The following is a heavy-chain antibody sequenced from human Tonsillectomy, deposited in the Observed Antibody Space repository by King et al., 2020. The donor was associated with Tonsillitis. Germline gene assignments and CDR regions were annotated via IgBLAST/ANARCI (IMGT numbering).Heavy chain of an antibody. D-gene: IGHD3-22*01. V-gene: IGHV3-48*01. J-gene: IGHJ4*02. CDR3: ASDHSSGFLDY. Sequence: VQLVESGGGLVQPGGSLRLSCAASGFTFSSYSMNWVRQAPGKGLEWVSYISSSSSTIYYADSVKGRFTISRDNAKNSLYLQMNSLRAEDTAVYYCASDHSSGFLDYWGQGTLVTVSS. CDR1: GFTFSSYS. CDR2: ISSSSSTI.